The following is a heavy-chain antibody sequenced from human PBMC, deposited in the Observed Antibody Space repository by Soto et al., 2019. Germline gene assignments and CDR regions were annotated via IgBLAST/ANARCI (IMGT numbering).Heavy chain of an antibody. D-gene: IGHD6-19*01. CDR1: GGSISSYY. CDR3: ARESVMGWLADDAFDI. Sequence: SETLSLTCTVSGGSISSYYWSWTRQPPGKGLEWIGYIYYSGSTNYNPSLKSRVTISVDTSKNQFSLKLSSVTAADTAVYYCARESVMGWLADDAFDIWGQGTMVTVSS. V-gene: IGHV4-59*01. J-gene: IGHJ3*02. CDR2: IYYSGST.